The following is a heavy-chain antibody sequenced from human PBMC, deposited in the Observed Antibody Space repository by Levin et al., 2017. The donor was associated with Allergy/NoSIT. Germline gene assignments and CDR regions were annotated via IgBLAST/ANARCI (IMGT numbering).Heavy chain of an antibody. V-gene: IGHV3-23*01. J-gene: IGHJ3*01. CDR1: GFTISDYA. CDR2: ITGGGFNT. Sequence: PGGSLRLSCAVSGFTISDYAMAWVRQAPGKGLEWVSVITGGGFNTYYGDSVKGRFTVSRDDSKDTLSLDLNSLRAEDTAVYYCAKKQGGTSGFSFGVWGQGTMVTVSS. D-gene: IGHD1-1*01. CDR3: AKKQGGTSGFSFGV.